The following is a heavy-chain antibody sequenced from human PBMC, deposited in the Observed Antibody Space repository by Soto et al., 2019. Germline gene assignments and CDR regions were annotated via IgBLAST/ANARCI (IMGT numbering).Heavy chain of an antibody. D-gene: IGHD3-10*01. Sequence: SETLSLTCTVSGGSISSYYWSWIRQPPGKGLEWIGYIYYSGSTNYNPSLKSRVTISVDTSKNQFSLKLSSVTAADTAVYYCARVNVLLWFGELPGSYGMDVWGQGTTVTVSS. J-gene: IGHJ6*02. V-gene: IGHV4-59*01. CDR1: GGSISSYY. CDR2: IYYSGST. CDR3: ARVNVLLWFGELPGSYGMDV.